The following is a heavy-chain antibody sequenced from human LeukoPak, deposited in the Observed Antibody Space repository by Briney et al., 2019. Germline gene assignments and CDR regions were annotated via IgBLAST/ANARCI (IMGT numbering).Heavy chain of an antibody. CDR3: AREGYSYGQYYFDY. V-gene: IGHV4-4*07. D-gene: IGHD5-18*01. J-gene: IGHJ4*02. CDR2: IYTSGST. Sequence: SETLSLTCTVSGGSINSYWSWIRQPAGKGLEWIGRIYTSGSTNYNPSLKSRVTMSVDTSKNQFSLKLSSVTAADTAVYYCAREGYSYGQYYFDYWGQGTLVTVSS. CDR1: GGSINSY.